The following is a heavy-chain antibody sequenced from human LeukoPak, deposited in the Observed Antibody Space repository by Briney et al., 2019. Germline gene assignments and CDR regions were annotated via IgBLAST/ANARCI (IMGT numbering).Heavy chain of an antibody. Sequence: GGSLRLSCAASGFTFSSYGMHWVRQAPGKGLEWVAVISYDGSSKDYADSVKGRFTISRDNSKNTLYLQMNSLTVEDTAVYYCAKAADQYYYSYFYYMDVWGKGTTVTVSS. CDR1: GFTFSSYG. J-gene: IGHJ6*03. CDR3: AKAADQYYYSYFYYMDV. V-gene: IGHV3-30*18. CDR2: ISYDGSSK. D-gene: IGHD2/OR15-2a*01.